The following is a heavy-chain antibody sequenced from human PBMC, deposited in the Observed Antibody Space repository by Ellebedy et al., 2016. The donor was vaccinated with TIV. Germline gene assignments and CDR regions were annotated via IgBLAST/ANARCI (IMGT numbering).Heavy chain of an antibody. J-gene: IGHJ4*02. CDR1: GGSISSGSYY. D-gene: IGHD6-13*01. V-gene: IGHV4-61*01. Sequence: SETLSLTXAVSGGSISSGSYYWSWIRQPPGKGLEWIGYIYYSGSTNYNPSLKSRVTISVDTSKNQFSLKVSSVTAADTAVYYCVLATGNTHYWGQGTLVTVSS. CDR3: VLATGNTHY. CDR2: IYYSGST.